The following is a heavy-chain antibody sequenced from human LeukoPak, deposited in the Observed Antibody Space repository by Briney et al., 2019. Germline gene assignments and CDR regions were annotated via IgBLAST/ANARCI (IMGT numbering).Heavy chain of an antibody. Sequence: SQTLSLTCTVSGGSISSGSYYWSWIRQPAGKGLEWIGRIYTSGSTNYNPPLKSRVTISVDTSKNQFSLKLSPVTAADTAVYYCARAPPRNSSGWYRYFDYWGQGTLVTVSS. CDR1: GGSISSGSYY. CDR3: ARAPPRNSSGWYRYFDY. V-gene: IGHV4-61*02. CDR2: IYTSGST. D-gene: IGHD6-19*01. J-gene: IGHJ4*02.